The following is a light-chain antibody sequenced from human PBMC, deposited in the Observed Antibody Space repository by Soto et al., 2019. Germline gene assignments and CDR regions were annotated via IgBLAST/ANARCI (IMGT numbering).Light chain of an antibody. CDR1: SSDVGGYNY. CDR2: EVT. Sequence: QSALTQPPSASGSPGQSVTISRTGTSSDVGGYNYVSWYQHHPGKAPKLMILEVTKRPSGVPDRFSGSKSGNTASLTVSGLQAEDEAYYYCSSRAGSSPYVFGTGTKVTVL. J-gene: IGLJ1*01. V-gene: IGLV2-8*01. CDR3: SSRAGSSPYV.